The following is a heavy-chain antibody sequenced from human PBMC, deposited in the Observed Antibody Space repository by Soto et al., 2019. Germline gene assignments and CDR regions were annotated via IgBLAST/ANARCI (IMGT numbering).Heavy chain of an antibody. CDR3: ARIAAPSNWFDP. Sequence: SETLSLTCTVSGGSISSHYWSWIRQPPGKGLEWIGYIYYSGSTNYNPSLKSRVTISVDTSKNQFSLKLSSVTAADTAVYYCARIAAPSNWFDPWGQGTLVTVSS. V-gene: IGHV4-59*11. D-gene: IGHD6-6*01. CDR2: IYYSGST. CDR1: GGSISSHY. J-gene: IGHJ5*02.